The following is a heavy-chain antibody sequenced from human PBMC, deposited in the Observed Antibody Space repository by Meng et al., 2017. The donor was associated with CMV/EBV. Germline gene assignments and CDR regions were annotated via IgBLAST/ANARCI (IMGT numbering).Heavy chain of an antibody. D-gene: IGHD6-6*01. J-gene: IGHJ4*02. CDR1: GFTFSSYA. CDR2: ISYDGSNK. V-gene: IGHV3-30*04. CDR3: ARDPARYSSSSGEDY. Sequence: GESLKISCAASGFTFSSYAMHWVRQAPGKGLEWVAVISYDGSNKYYADSVKGRFTISRDNSKNTLYLQMNSLRAEDTAVYYCARDPARYSSSSGEDYWGQGTLVTVSS.